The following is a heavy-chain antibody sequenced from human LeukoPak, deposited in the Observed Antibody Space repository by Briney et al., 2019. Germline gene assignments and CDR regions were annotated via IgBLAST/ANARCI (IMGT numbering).Heavy chain of an antibody. CDR1: GAPISRFF. J-gene: IGHJ4*02. CDR2: IYNGVPT. V-gene: IGHV4-4*09. CDR3: VQSTGWPGFEY. Sequence: SETLSLICTTSGAPISRFFWSWVRQPPGKGLEWIGNIYNGVPTFFNPSLKSRVSISVDTSKGQFSLQLASVTAADTAVYYCVQSTGWPGFEYWGQGILVTVSS. D-gene: IGHD6-19*01.